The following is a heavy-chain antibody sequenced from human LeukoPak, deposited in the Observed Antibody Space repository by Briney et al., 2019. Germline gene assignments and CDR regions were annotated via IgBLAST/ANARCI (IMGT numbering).Heavy chain of an antibody. Sequence: GGSLRLSCAASGFTFSGYHMSWTRQAPGKGLEWVSYISPSGTTTYYADSVKGRFTISRDNAKNSLYLQMNSLRAEDTAVYYCARGSSWGGAPWGQGTLVTVSS. CDR1: GFTFSGYH. V-gene: IGHV3-11*01. CDR3: ARGSSWGGAP. J-gene: IGHJ5*02. CDR2: ISPSGTTT. D-gene: IGHD3-10*01.